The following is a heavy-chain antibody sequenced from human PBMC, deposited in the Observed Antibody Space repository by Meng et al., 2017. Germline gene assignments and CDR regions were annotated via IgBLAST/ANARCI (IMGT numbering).Heavy chain of an antibody. CDR2: ISSSSSYI. D-gene: IGHD3-10*01. V-gene: IGHV3-21*01. CDR3: ALGPRLLWFGPNFDY. J-gene: IGHJ4*02. CDR1: GFAFSSYS. Sequence: EVQLVGSGGGLVKPGGCLRLSCAASGFAFSSYSMNWVRQAPGKGLEWVSSISSSSSYIYYADSVKGRFTISRDNAKNSLYLQMNSLRAEDTAVYYCALGPRLLWFGPNFDYWGQGTLVTVSS.